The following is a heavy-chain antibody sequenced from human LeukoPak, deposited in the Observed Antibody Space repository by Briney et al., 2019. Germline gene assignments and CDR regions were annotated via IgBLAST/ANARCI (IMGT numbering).Heavy chain of an antibody. CDR1: GFTFSSYW. CDR2: IKQDGSEK. D-gene: IGHD2-15*01. J-gene: IGHJ6*03. V-gene: IGHV3-7*01. CDR3: ARVGYCSGGSCYSEFDYYYYMDV. Sequence: PGGSLRLSCAASGFTFSSYWMSWVRQAPGKGLEWVANIKQDGSEKYYVDSVKGRFTISRDNAKNTLYLQMNSLRAEDTAVYYCARVGYCSGGSCYSEFDYYYYMDVWGKGTTVTVSS.